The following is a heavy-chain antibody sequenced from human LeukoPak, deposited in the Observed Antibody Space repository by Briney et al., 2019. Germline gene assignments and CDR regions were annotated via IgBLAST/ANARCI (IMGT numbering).Heavy chain of an antibody. CDR3: ARISDCSGGSCYSRNY. CDR1: GFTFSSYS. Sequence: VGSLRLSCAASGFTFSSYSMNWVRQAPGKGLEWVSSISSSSSYIYYADSVKGRFTISRDNAKNSLYLQMNSLRAEDTAVYYCARISDCSGGSCYSRNYWGQGTLVTVSS. V-gene: IGHV3-21*01. D-gene: IGHD2-15*01. J-gene: IGHJ4*02. CDR2: ISSSSSYI.